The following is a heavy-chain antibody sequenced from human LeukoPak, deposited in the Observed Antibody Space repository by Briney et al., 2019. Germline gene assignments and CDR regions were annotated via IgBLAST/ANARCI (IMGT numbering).Heavy chain of an antibody. CDR2: ITYRGSG. CDR3: GVYGGDWRFDF. Sequence: ASETLSLTCAVYNVFDRYYMTIVRQPPGKGLEWVGEITYRGSGNYNPSLKGRATISINVSQRQFSLSLRSVTAADTATYYCGVYGGDWRFDFWGQGTPITVSS. CDR1: NVFDRYY. V-gene: IGHV4-34*01. J-gene: IGHJ4*02. D-gene: IGHD2-21*02.